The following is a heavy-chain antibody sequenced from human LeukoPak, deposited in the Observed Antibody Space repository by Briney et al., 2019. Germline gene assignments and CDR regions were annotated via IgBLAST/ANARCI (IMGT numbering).Heavy chain of an antibody. CDR3: VRGANYYDTSGPMNFDY. J-gene: IGHJ4*02. CDR1: GFTFSDYP. Sequence: PGGSLRLSCSASGFTFSDYPMHWVRQAPGKRLEYVSAISNSGGSTYYADSVKGRFTISRDNSKNTLYLQMSSLRAEDTAVYYCVRGANYYDTSGPMNFDYWGQGTLVTVSS. CDR2: ISNSGGST. V-gene: IGHV3-64D*09. D-gene: IGHD3-22*01.